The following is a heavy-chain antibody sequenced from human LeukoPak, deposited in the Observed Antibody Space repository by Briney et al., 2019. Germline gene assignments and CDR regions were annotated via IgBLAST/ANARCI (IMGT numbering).Heavy chain of an antibody. CDR3: AREPRNVAAAGKGDY. Sequence: GGSLRLSCAASGFTFSSYAMSWVRQAPGKGLEWVSSISSSSSYIYYADSVKGRFTISRDNAKNSLYLQMNSLRAEDTAVYYCAREPRNVAAAGKGDYWGQGTLVTVSS. CDR2: ISSSSSYI. J-gene: IGHJ4*02. CDR1: GFTFSSYA. V-gene: IGHV3-21*01. D-gene: IGHD6-13*01.